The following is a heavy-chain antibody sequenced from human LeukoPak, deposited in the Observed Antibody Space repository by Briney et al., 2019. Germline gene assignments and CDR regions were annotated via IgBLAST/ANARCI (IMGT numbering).Heavy chain of an antibody. Sequence: PGGSLRLSCAASGFTFSSYWMSWVRQAPGKGLEWVANIKQDGSEKYYVDSVKGRFTISRDNAKNSLYLQMNSLRAEDTAVYYCARDGYDFWSGYSDYWGQGTLVTVSS. CDR2: IKQDGSEK. D-gene: IGHD3-3*01. CDR3: ARDGYDFWSGYSDY. J-gene: IGHJ4*02. CDR1: GFTFSSYW. V-gene: IGHV3-7*01.